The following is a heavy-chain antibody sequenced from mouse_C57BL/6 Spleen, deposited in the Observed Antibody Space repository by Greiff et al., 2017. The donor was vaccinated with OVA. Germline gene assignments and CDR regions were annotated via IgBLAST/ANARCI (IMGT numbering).Heavy chain of an antibody. V-gene: IGHV1-82*01. D-gene: IGHD2-4*01. J-gene: IGHJ3*01. CDR1: GYAFSSSW. CDR3: ASEGALYYDYDGGFAY. Sequence: QVQLQQSGPELVKPGASVKISCKASGYAFSSSWMNWVKQRPGKGLEWIGRIYPGDGDTNYNGKFKGKATLTADQSSSTAYMQLISLTSEDSAFYFCASEGALYYDYDGGFAYWGQGTLVTVSA. CDR2: IYPGDGDT.